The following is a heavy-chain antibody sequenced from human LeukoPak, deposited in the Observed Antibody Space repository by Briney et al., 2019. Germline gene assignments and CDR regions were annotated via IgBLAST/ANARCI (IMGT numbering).Heavy chain of an antibody. V-gene: IGHV3-30-3*01. CDR1: GFTFSNYA. D-gene: IGHD6-19*01. Sequence: PGVSLRLSCAASGFTFSNYAMHWVRQAPGKGLEWVTVITFDGNNKYYADSVKGRFTISRDNSKNTVYLQMNSLRAEDMAVYYCASGQQWLDDWGQGTLVTVSS. J-gene: IGHJ4*02. CDR3: ASGQQWLDD. CDR2: ITFDGNNK.